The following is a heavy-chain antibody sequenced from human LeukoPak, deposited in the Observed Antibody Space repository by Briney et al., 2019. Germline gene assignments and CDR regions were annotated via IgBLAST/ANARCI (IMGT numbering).Heavy chain of an antibody. J-gene: IGHJ4*02. D-gene: IGHD4-4*01. V-gene: IGHV4-34*01. CDR3: ARSGGSTTVTYYFDY. Sequence: SETLSLTCAVYGGSFSGYYWSWIRQPPWKGLEWIEEINHSGSTNYNPSLTSRGTISVDTSKNQFSLKLSSVTAADTAVYYCARSGGSTTVTYYFDYWGQGTLVTVSS. CDR2: INHSGST. CDR1: GGSFSGYY.